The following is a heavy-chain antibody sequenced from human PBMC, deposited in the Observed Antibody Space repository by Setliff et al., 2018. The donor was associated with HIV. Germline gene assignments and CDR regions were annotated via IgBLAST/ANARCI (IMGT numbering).Heavy chain of an antibody. Sequence: SETLSLTCTVSGGSITGYFWNWIRQSPGKGLEWIGYIYYNGNTNYNPTLNSRGTISVDTSKKQFSLKLSSVTAADTAVYFCARETRSGWYDLAYWGQGTLVTVSS. CDR1: GGSITGYF. J-gene: IGHJ4*02. CDR3: ARETRSGWYDLAY. D-gene: IGHD6-19*01. V-gene: IGHV4-59*01. CDR2: IYYNGNT.